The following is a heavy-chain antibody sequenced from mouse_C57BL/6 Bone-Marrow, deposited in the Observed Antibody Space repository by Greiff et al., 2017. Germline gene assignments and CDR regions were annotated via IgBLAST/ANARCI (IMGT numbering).Heavy chain of an antibody. V-gene: IGHV1-63*01. Sequence: QVQLQQSGAELVRPGTSVKMSCKASGYTFTNYWIGWAKQRPGHGLEWIGDIYPGGGYTNYNEKFKGKATLTADNSSSTAYMQFSSLTSEDSAIYYCATYYGNSYFDYWGQGTTLTVSS. D-gene: IGHD2-10*01. CDR2: IYPGGGYT. CDR1: GYTFTNYW. J-gene: IGHJ2*01. CDR3: ATYYGNSYFDY.